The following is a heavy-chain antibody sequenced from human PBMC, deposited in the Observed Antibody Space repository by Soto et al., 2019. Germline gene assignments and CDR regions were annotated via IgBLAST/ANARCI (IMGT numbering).Heavy chain of an antibody. J-gene: IGHJ4*02. D-gene: IGHD3-22*01. Sequence: ASVKVSCKASGGTFSSYAISWVRQAPGQGLEWMGGIIPIFGTANYAQKFQGRVTITADESTSTAYMELSSLRSEDTAVYYCARDIQYYYDSSGHGGVGYWGQGTLVTVSS. CDR3: ARDIQYYYDSSGHGGVGY. V-gene: IGHV1-69*13. CDR2: IIPIFGTA. CDR1: GGTFSSYA.